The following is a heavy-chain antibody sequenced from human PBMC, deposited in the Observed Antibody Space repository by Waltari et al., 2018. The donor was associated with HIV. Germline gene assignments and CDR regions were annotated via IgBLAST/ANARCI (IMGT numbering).Heavy chain of an antibody. CDR2: ISSSSSTI. J-gene: IGHJ6*02. V-gene: IGHV3-48*02. CDR1: GFPFSSYS. CDR3: ARDGEGSHYYDSSGSSYYYGMDV. Sequence: EVQLVESGGGLVQPGGSLRLSCAASGFPFSSYSMHWVRQAPGKGLAWASYISSSSSTIYYADSVKGRFTISRDNAKNSLYLQMNSLRDEDTAVYYCARDGEGSHYYDSSGSSYYYGMDVWGQGTTVTVSS. D-gene: IGHD3-22*01.